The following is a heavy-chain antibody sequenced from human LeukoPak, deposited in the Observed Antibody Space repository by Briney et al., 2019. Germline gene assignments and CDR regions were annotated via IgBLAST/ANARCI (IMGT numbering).Heavy chain of an antibody. CDR1: GFTVSRKY. CDR2: IYSGGST. D-gene: IGHD5-24*01. J-gene: IGHJ4*02. Sequence: PGGSLRLSCAASGFTVSRKYMNWVRQAPGKGLEWVSVIYSGGSTYYADSVKGRFTISGDNSKNTLYLQMNSLRAEDTAVYYCARVDGYNSYFDYWGQGTLVTVSS. CDR3: ARVDGYNSYFDY. V-gene: IGHV3-53*01.